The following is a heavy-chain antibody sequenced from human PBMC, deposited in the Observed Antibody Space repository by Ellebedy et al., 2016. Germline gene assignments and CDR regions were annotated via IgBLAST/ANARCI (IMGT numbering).Heavy chain of an antibody. CDR3: ARDQSSSAYCGGDCYRPRYFDY. Sequence: GESLKISXAVSGFTFSNYAMSWVRQAPGKGLEWVSVISGSGRATHYADSVKGRFTMSRDNSKNTLYIQMNSLRADDTAVYYCARDQSSSAYCGGDCYRPRYFDYWGQGTLVTVSS. J-gene: IGHJ4*02. V-gene: IGHV3-23*01. D-gene: IGHD2-21*02. CDR2: ISGSGRAT. CDR1: GFTFSNYA.